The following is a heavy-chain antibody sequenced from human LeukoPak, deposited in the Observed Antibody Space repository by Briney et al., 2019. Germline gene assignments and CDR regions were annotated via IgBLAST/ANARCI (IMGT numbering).Heavy chain of an antibody. CDR2: ISAYNGNT. CDR1: GYTFSNYN. J-gene: IGHJ3*02. V-gene: IGHV1-18*01. Sequence: ASVKVSCKASGYTFSNYNINWVRQAPGQGLEWMGWISAYNGNTNYAQKFQGRVTMTTDTSTSTAYMELRSLRSDDTAVYYCARGFMNYYDSSGWAFDIWGQGTMVTVSS. CDR3: ARGFMNYYDSSGWAFDI. D-gene: IGHD3-22*01.